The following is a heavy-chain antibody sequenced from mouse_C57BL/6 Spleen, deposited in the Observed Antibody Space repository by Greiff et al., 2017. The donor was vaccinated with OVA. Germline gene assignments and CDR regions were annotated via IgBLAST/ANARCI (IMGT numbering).Heavy chain of an antibody. CDR2: INPGSGGT. D-gene: IGHD2-2*01. J-gene: IGHJ4*01. V-gene: IGHV1-54*01. CDR1: GYAFTNYL. CDR3: ARRGYYDAMDY. Sequence: QVQLQQSGAELVRPGTSVKVSCKASGYAFTNYLIEWVKQRPGQGLERIGVINPGSGGTNYNEKFKGKATLTADKSSSTAYMQLSSLTSEDSAVYFCARRGYYDAMDYWGQGTSVTVSS.